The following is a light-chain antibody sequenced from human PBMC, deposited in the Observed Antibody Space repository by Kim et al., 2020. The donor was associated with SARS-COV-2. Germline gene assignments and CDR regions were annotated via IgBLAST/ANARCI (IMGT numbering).Light chain of an antibody. J-gene: IGKJ2*01. Sequence: DIQMTQSPSTLSASVGDRVTITCRASQSISDWLAWYQQKPGKAPKLLIYRASSLETGVPSRFSGSGSGTDFTLTISSLQPDDFATYYCQQYETYSPMHTFGQGTKLEI. CDR2: RAS. CDR1: QSISDW. CDR3: QQYETYSPMHT. V-gene: IGKV1-5*03.